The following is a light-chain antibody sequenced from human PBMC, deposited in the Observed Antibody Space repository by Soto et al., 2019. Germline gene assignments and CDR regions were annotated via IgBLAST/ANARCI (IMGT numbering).Light chain of an antibody. J-gene: IGKJ4*01. V-gene: IGKV3-20*01. CDR3: QQFSSYPLT. Sequence: EIVLTQSPGTLSLSPGDRATLSCRASQSVVTYLAWYQQKPGQAPRLLIYDASSRATGIPDRFSGGGSGTDFTLTISRLEPEDFAVYYCQQFSSYPLTFGGGTKVDIK. CDR2: DAS. CDR1: QSVVTY.